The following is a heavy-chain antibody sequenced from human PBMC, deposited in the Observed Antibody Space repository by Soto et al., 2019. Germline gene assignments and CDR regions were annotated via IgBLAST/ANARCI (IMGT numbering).Heavy chain of an antibody. Sequence: QVQLVESGGGVVQPGRSLRLSCAASGFTFSSYAMHWVRQAPDKGLEWVAVISYDGSNKYYADSVKGRFTISRDNSKNTLYLQMNSLRAEDTAVYYCERTPRGQWELPYYYYGMEVWGQGTTVTVSS. V-gene: IGHV3-30-3*01. CDR1: GFTFSSYA. CDR3: ERTPRGQWELPYYYYGMEV. D-gene: IGHD1-26*01. J-gene: IGHJ6*02. CDR2: ISYDGSNK.